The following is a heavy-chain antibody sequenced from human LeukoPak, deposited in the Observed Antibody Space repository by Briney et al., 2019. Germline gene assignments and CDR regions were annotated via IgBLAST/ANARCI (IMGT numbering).Heavy chain of an antibody. V-gene: IGHV3-74*01. CDR3: VRDFGESSGYYFDY. Sequence: GGSLRLSCAASGFIFSRYWMHWVRQAPGKGLVWVSRINGDGSTLSYADSVKGRFTISRDNAKNTLYLQMNSLGAEDTAVYYCVRDFGESSGYYFDYWGQGTLVTVSS. CDR1: GFIFSRYW. J-gene: IGHJ4*02. CDR2: INGDGSTL. D-gene: IGHD3-22*01.